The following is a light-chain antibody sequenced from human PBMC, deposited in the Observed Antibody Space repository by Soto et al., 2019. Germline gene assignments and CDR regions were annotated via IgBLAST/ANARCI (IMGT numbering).Light chain of an antibody. V-gene: IGKV3-20*01. Sequence: EIGLTQSPVTLSLSPGGRATLSCRASQSVSRNYVAWYQQKPGQAPRLLIYGASSRASGIPDRFSGSGSGADFTLSITRLEPEDFALYYCQQYGSTPLTFGGGTKVDIK. CDR2: GAS. CDR3: QQYGSTPLT. CDR1: QSVSRNY. J-gene: IGKJ4*01.